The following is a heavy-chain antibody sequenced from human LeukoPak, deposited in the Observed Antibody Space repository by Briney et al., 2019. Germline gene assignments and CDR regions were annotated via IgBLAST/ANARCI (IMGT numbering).Heavy chain of an antibody. D-gene: IGHD2-2*01. CDR1: GGSISSGDYY. Sequence: SETLSLTCTVSGGSISSGDYYWSWIRQPPGKGLEWIGYIYYSGSTYYNPSLKSRVTISVDTSKNQFSLKLSSVTAADTAVYYCARAGSTSCYGCLFDPWGQGTLVTVSS. J-gene: IGHJ5*02. CDR2: IYYSGST. CDR3: ARAGSTSCYGCLFDP. V-gene: IGHV4-30-4*02.